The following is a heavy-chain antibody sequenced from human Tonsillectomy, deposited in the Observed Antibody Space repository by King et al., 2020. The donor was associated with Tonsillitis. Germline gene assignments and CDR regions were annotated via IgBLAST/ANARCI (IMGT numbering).Heavy chain of an antibody. Sequence: QLVQSGAEVKKPGATVKISCKVSGYTFTDYYMHWVQQAPGKGLEWMGLVDPEDGETIYAEKFQGRVTITADTSTDTAYMELSSLRSADTAVYYCASITAYYYDSSGYSFDYWGQGTLVTVSS. CDR1: GYTFTDYY. CDR2: VDPEDGET. D-gene: IGHD3-22*01. J-gene: IGHJ4*02. CDR3: ASITAYYYDSSGYSFDY. V-gene: IGHV1-69-2*01.